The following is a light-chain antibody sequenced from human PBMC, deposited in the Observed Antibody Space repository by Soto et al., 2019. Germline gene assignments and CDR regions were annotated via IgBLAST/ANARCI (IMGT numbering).Light chain of an antibody. V-gene: IGLV2-14*01. Sequence: QSVLTQPASVSGSAGQSITSSCTRTSSEVGGYSYVSWYQQHPGKAPKLMIYEVSNRPSGVSNRFSGSKSGNTASLTISGLQAEDEADYYCSSYTSSSTRVFGGGTKLTVL. CDR1: SSEVGGYSY. CDR2: EVS. CDR3: SSYTSSSTRV. J-gene: IGLJ3*02.